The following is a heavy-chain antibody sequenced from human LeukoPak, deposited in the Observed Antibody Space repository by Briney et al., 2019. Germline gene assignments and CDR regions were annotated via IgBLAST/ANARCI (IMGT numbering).Heavy chain of an antibody. CDR2: ISISSITI. CDR1: GFIFSGYN. CDR3: ARGLRGVFDY. J-gene: IGHJ4*02. D-gene: IGHD4-17*01. V-gene: IGHV3-48*01. Sequence: GGSLRLSCAASGFIFSGYNMNWVRQAPGKGLEWVSYISISSITIYYADSVKGRFTISRDNARNSLYLQMNSLRADDTAVYYCARGLRGVFDYWGQGTLVTVSS.